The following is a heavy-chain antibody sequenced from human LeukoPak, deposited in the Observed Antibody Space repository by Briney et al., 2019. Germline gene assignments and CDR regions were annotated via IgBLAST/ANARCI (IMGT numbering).Heavy chain of an antibody. CDR1: GGSFSDYY. CDR2: IYYSGST. V-gene: IGHV4-34*09. CDR3: ARTPRGSSSGVDY. Sequence: SETLSLTCDVYGGSFSDYYWSWIRQPPGKGLEWIGYIYYSGSTYYNPSLKSRVTISVDTSKNQFSLKLSSVTAADTAVYYCARTPRGSSSGVDYWGQGTLVTVSS. D-gene: IGHD6-6*01. J-gene: IGHJ4*02.